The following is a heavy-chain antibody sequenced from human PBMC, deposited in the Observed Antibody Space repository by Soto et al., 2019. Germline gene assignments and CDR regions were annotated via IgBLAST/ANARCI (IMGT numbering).Heavy chain of an antibody. J-gene: IGHJ4*02. V-gene: IGHV3-23*01. CDR1: GFTFSSYA. CDR3: AKGSYRYITKWLFDY. CDR2: ISGSGGST. D-gene: IGHD5-12*01. Sequence: PGGSLRLSCAASGFTFSSYAMSWVRQAPGKGLEWVSAISGSGGSTYYADSVKGRFTISRDNSKNTLYLQMNSLRAEDTAVYYCAKGSYRYITKWLFDYWGQGTLVTVSS.